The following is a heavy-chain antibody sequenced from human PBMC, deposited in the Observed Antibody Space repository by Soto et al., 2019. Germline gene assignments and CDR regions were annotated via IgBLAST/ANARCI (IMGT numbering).Heavy chain of an antibody. D-gene: IGHD1-1*01. Sequence: SETLSLTCTVSGGSIISYYWSWILQPPGKGLEWIGYIYYSGSTNYNPSLKSRVTISVDTSKNQFSLKLSSVTAADTAVYYCARGEGSTRYAFDIWGQGTMVTVSS. V-gene: IGHV4-59*01. CDR3: ARGEGSTRYAFDI. J-gene: IGHJ3*02. CDR1: GGSIISYY. CDR2: IYYSGST.